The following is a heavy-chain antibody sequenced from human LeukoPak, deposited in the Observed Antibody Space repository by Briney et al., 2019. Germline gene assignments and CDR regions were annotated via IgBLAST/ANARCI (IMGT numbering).Heavy chain of an antibody. J-gene: IGHJ3*02. D-gene: IGHD7-27*01. CDR1: GGSISSGGYY. CDR2: IYHSGST. CDR3: ARDRGPTGDRDDAFDI. Sequence: SQTLSLTCTVSGGSISSGGYYWSWIRQPPGKGLEWIGYIYHSGSTYYNPSLKSRVTISVDRSKNQFSLKLSSVTAADTAVYYCARDRGPTGDRDDAFDIWGQGTMVTVSS. V-gene: IGHV4-30-2*01.